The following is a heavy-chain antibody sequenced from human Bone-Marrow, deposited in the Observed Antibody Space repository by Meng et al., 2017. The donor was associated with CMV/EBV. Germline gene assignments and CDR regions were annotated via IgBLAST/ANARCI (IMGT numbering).Heavy chain of an antibody. CDR1: GFTFSDYY. CDR2: ISDSGTTI. CDR3: ASLYDFWRVGMDV. V-gene: IGHV3-11*04. J-gene: IGHJ6*02. Sequence: GESLKISCAASGFTFSDYYMNWIRQAPGKGLEWLSFISDSGTTIYYADSVKGRFTISRDDAKNSLYLQMNSLRAEDTAVYYCASLYDFWRVGMDVWGQGTTVTVSS. D-gene: IGHD3-3*01.